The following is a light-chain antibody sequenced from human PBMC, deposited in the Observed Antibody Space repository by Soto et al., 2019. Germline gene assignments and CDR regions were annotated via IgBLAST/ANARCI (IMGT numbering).Light chain of an antibody. J-gene: IGKJ3*01. CDR1: QSVLYSSNNKNY. V-gene: IGKV4-1*01. CDR3: QQYYSTPLFT. Sequence: DIVMTQSPDSLAVSLGERATINCKSSQSVLYSSNNKNYLAWYQQKPGQPPKLLIYVASTRESGVPDRFSGSGSGTDFTLTISSLQAEDVAVYYCQQYYSTPLFTFGPGTKVDIK. CDR2: VAS.